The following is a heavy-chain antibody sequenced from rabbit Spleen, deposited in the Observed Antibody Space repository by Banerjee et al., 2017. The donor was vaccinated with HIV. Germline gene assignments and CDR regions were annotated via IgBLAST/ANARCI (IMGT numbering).Heavy chain of an antibody. Sequence: QLKETGGGLVQPGGSLTLSCKASGFDVSSDYMSWVRQAPGKGLEWIGCIYIGSVTTDYASWVNGRFTISSDDAQNTVDLKMNSLTVADTATYFCARFYAGYGDFGYAAMWGPGTLVTVS. J-gene: IGHJ4*01. V-gene: IGHV1S7*01. CDR2: IYIGSVTT. CDR3: ARFYAGYGDFGYAAM. D-gene: IGHD7-1*01. CDR1: GFDVSSDY.